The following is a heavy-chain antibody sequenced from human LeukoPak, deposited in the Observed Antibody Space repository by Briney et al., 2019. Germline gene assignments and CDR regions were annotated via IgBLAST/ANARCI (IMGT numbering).Heavy chain of an antibody. CDR2: ISAYNGNT. CDR3: ARGCSGGSCYSSNWFDP. V-gene: IGHV1-18*01. D-gene: IGHD2-15*01. Sequence: GASVKVSCKASGGTFSSYAISWVRQAPGQGLEWMGWISAYNGNTNYAQKLQGRVTMTTDTSTSTAYMELRSLRSDDTAVYYCARGCSGGSCYSSNWFDPWGQGTLVTVSS. CDR1: GGTFSSYA. J-gene: IGHJ5*02.